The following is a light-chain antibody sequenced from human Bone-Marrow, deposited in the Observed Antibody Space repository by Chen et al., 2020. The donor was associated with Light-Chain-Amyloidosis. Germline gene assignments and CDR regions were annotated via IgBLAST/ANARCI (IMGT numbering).Light chain of an antibody. Sequence: EIVLTQSPGTLSLSPGEKASLSCRASQSVGSSYLAWYQHQPGQAPRLLIYGPSKRAAGVPDRFIGSGSATDFTLTISRLEPEDFALYYCQHYDDSRGFTFGPGTKVDIK. J-gene: IGKJ3*01. CDR1: QSVGSSY. V-gene: IGKV3-20*01. CDR3: QHYDDSRGFT. CDR2: GPS.